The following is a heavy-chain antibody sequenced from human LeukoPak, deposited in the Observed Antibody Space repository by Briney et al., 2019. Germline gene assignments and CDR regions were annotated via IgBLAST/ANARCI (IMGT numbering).Heavy chain of an antibody. Sequence: GESLKISCKGSGYSFTSYWIGWVRQMPGKGLEWMGIIYPGDSDTRYSPSFQGQVTISADKSIRTAYLQWSSLKASDTAMYYYARLSYRIFGVVTPHDYWGQGTLVIVSS. CDR3: ARLSYRIFGVVTPHDY. J-gene: IGHJ4*02. D-gene: IGHD3-3*02. CDR1: GYSFTSYW. CDR2: IYPGDSDT. V-gene: IGHV5-51*01.